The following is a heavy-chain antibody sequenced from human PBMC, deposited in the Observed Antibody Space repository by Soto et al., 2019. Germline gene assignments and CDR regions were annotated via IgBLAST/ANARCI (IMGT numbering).Heavy chain of an antibody. CDR2: IRSKAYGGTT. CDR3: TRGAGYSGSPGY. J-gene: IGHJ4*02. Sequence: GALRLSCTASVFTFGDYAMSWVRQAPGKGLEWVGFIRSKAYGGTTEYAASVKGRFTISRDDSKSIAYLQMNSLKTEDTAVYYCTRGAGYSGSPGYWGQGTLVTVSS. V-gene: IGHV3-49*04. D-gene: IGHD1-26*01. CDR1: VFTFGDYA.